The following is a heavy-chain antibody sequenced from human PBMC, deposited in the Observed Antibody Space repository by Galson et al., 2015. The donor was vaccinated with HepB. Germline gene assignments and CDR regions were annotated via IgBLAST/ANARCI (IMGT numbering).Heavy chain of an antibody. Sequence: CKASGGTFSSYAISWVRQAPGQGLEWMGGIIPIFGTANYAQKFQGRVTITADKSTSTAYMELSSLRSEDTAVYYCARAGDGLYYFDYWGQGTLVTVSS. CDR2: IIPIFGTA. V-gene: IGHV1-69*06. CDR1: GGTFSSYA. D-gene: IGHD5-24*01. J-gene: IGHJ4*02. CDR3: ARAGDGLYYFDY.